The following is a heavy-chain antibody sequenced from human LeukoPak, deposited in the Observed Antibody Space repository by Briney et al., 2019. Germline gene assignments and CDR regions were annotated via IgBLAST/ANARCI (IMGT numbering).Heavy chain of an antibody. CDR1: GLTFSSNY. CDR2: IYSDGST. J-gene: IGHJ4*02. Sequence: GGSLRLSCAASGLTFSSNYMSWVRQAPGKGLEWVSVIYSDGSTYYADSVKGRFTLSRDNSKNTVYLQMNSLRAEDTAVYFCARRPDYGGTPTFDYWGQGTLVTVSS. V-gene: IGHV3-66*01. D-gene: IGHD4-23*01. CDR3: ARRPDYGGTPTFDY.